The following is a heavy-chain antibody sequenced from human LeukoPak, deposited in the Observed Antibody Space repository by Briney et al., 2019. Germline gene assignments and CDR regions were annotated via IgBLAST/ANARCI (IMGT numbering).Heavy chain of an antibody. J-gene: IGHJ3*02. CDR2: IRYDGNSN. CDR1: GFTFRSYG. Sequence: GGSLRLSCAASGFTFRSYGMHWVRQAPGKGLEWVAFIRYDGNSNYYADSVKGRFTISRDNSRSTLYLQMNSLRAEDTAVYYCATDLKKTDAFDIWGQGTMVTVSS. CDR3: ATDLKKTDAFDI. V-gene: IGHV3-30*02.